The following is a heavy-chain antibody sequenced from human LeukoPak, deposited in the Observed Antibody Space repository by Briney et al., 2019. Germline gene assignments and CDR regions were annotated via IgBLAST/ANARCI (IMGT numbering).Heavy chain of an antibody. J-gene: IGHJ5*02. D-gene: IGHD1-1*01. CDR3: ARGRTTGKFHNWFDP. CDR2: INHSGST. Sequence: SETLSLTCAVYGGSFSGYYWSWIRQPPGKGLEWIGEINHSGSTNYNPSLKSRVTISVDTSENQFSLKLSSVTAADTAVYYCARGRTTGKFHNWFDPWGQGTLVTVSS. CDR1: GGSFSGYY. V-gene: IGHV4-34*01.